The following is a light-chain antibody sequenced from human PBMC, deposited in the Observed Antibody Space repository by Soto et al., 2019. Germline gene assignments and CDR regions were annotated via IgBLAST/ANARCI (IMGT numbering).Light chain of an antibody. CDR3: AAWDNSLNGRV. V-gene: IGLV1-44*01. J-gene: IGLJ3*02. Sequence: QSVLTQPPSASGTPGQTITISCSGSSFNIGSETVHWYQQFPGTAPKLLIYSNDQRPSGVPDRFSGSKAGTSASLAISGLQFEDEADYYCAAWDNSLNGRVFGGGTKLTVL. CDR1: SFNIGSET. CDR2: SND.